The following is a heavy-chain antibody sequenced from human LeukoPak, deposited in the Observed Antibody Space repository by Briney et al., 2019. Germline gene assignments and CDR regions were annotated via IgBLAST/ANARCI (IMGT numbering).Heavy chain of an antibody. V-gene: IGHV3-23*01. CDR3: AKDADSSGWCDY. Sequence: GGSLRLSCAASAFTFSSYDMSWVRQAPGKGLEWVSSISGSGGSTYYADSVKGRFTISRDNSKNTLYLQVNSLRAEDTAVYYCAKDADSSGWCDYWGQGTLVTVSS. D-gene: IGHD6-19*01. CDR1: AFTFSSYD. CDR2: ISGSGGST. J-gene: IGHJ4*02.